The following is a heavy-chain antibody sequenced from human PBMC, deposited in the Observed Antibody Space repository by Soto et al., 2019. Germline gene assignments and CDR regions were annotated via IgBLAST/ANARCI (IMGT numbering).Heavy chain of an antibody. CDR3: ARLGGYYQAFDN. V-gene: IGHV4-59*08. Sequence: SETLSLTCTVSGGCISSYYWSWIRQPPGKGLEWIGYIYYTGTSKYNPSLKSRVTISVDSSKNQFSLKLDSVTAADTAVYYCARLGGYYQAFDNWGQGTLVTVSS. CDR2: IYYTGTS. D-gene: IGHD3-3*01. J-gene: IGHJ4*02. CDR1: GGCISSYY.